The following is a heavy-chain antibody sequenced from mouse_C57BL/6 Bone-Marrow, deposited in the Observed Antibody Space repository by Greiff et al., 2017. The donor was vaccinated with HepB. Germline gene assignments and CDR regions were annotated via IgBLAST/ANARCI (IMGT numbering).Heavy chain of an antibody. CDR1: GYTFTNYW. D-gene: IGHD1-1*02. CDR2: IYPGGGYT. V-gene: IGHV1-63*01. Sequence: VQGVESGAELVRPGTSVKMSCKASGYTFTNYWIGWAKQRPGHGLEWIGDIYPGGGYTNYNEKFKGKATLTADKSSSTAYMQFSSLTSEDSAIYYCARRGGGYDYWGQGTTLTVSS. CDR3: ARRGGGYDY. J-gene: IGHJ2*01.